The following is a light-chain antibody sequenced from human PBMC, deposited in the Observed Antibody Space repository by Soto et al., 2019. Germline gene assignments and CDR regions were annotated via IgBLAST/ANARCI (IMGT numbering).Light chain of an antibody. CDR3: CSYAGSSIPYV. V-gene: IGLV2-23*01. J-gene: IGLJ1*01. Sequence: QSALTQPASVSGSPGQSITISCTGTSSDVGSYNLVSWYQQHPGKAPKLMIYETSKWPSGVSNRFSGSKSGNTASLTISGLQAEDEADYYCCSYAGSSIPYVFGTGTKVTVL. CDR1: SSDVGSYNL. CDR2: ETS.